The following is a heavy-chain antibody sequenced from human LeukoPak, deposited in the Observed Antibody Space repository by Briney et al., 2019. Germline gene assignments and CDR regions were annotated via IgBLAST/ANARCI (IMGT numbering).Heavy chain of an antibody. V-gene: IGHV4-39*07. Sequence: SETLSLTCTVSGGSISSSRYYWGWIRQPPGKGLEWIGSILYSGSTYYNPSLKSRVTVSVDTSENQFSLKLSSVAAADTAVYFCVRTRLSDHIVPAAERADDACDMRGQGTMVTVSS. CDR1: GGSISSSRYY. CDR3: VRTRLSDHIVPAAERADDACDM. J-gene: IGHJ3*02. D-gene: IGHD2-2*01. CDR2: ILYSGST.